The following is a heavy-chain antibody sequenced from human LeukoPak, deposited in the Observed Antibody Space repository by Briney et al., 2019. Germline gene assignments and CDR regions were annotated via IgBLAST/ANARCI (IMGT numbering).Heavy chain of an antibody. V-gene: IGHV1-69*01. Sequence: ASVKVSCKASGGTFSSYAISWVRQAPGQGLEWMGGIIPIFGTANYAQKFQGRVTITADESTSTAYVELSSLRSEDTAVYYCARRASVPDYYMDVWGKGTTVTVSS. CDR3: ARRASVPDYYMDV. CDR1: GGTFSSYA. D-gene: IGHD2-2*01. J-gene: IGHJ6*03. CDR2: IIPIFGTA.